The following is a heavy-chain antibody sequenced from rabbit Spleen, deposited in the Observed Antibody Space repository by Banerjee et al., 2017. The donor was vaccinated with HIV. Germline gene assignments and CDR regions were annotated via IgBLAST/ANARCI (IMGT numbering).Heavy chain of an antibody. J-gene: IGHJ6*01. D-gene: IGHD1-1*01. CDR1: GVSFSSSSY. Sequence: QSLEESGGDLVKPGASLTLTCTASGVSFSSSSYMCWVRQAPGKGLEWIACIDTGSSGFTYFASWAKGRFTISKTSSTTVTLHMTSLTAADTATWFCARDTSSSFSSYGMDLWGQGTLVTVS. CDR2: IDTGSSGFT. CDR3: ARDTSSSFSSYGMDL. V-gene: IGHV1S40*01.